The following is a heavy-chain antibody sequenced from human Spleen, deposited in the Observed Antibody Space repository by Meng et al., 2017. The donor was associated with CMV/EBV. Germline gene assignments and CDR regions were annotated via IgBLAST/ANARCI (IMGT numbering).Heavy chain of an antibody. J-gene: IGHJ3*02. V-gene: IGHV3-20*04. Sequence: GESLKISCAAFGFRFDDYGMSWVRQAPGRGLEWVAGINWNGGSTGYADSVKGRFTVSRDNSKKSVYLQMNSLRPEDTAVYYCATSRFHGDFTDAVNIWGQGTLVTVSS. CDR3: ATSRFHGDFTDAVNI. CDR2: INWNGGST. CDR1: GFRFDDYG. D-gene: IGHD4-17*01.